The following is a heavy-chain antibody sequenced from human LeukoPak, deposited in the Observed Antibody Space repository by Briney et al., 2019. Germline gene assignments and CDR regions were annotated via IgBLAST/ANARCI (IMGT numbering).Heavy chain of an antibody. CDR2: IDNNGGST. Sequence: PGGSLRLSCAASGFTFSTYAMSWVRQAPGKGLEWVSTIDNNGGSTDYADSVKGRFTISRDNSENMLYLQMNSLRAEDTAVYYCAKGRSYSSSWSFDCWGQGTLVTVSS. CDR3: AKGRSYSSSWSFDC. J-gene: IGHJ4*02. CDR1: GFTFSTYA. D-gene: IGHD6-13*01. V-gene: IGHV3-23*01.